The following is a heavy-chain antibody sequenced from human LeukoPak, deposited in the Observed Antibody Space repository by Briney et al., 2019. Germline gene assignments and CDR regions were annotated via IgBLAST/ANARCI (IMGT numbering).Heavy chain of an antibody. CDR2: IGISSGNT. CDR1: GFNFIDYS. J-gene: IGHJ4*01. Sequence: LGGSLRLSCAASGFNFIDYSMNWVRQAPGKGLEWISYIGISSGNTKYADSVKGRFTISRDRARGSLYLQMNSLRVEDTAMYYCARDHRYAFGSWGHGTLVTVSS. V-gene: IGHV3-48*01. D-gene: IGHD5-12*01. CDR3: ARDHRYAFGS.